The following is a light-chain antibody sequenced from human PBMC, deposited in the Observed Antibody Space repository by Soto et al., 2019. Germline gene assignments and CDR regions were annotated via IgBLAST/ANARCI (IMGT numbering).Light chain of an antibody. Sequence: EIVMTQSPGTLSVSPGERATLSCRASQSVSSNLAWYQQKPGQAPRLLIYGASTRATGIPARFSGSGSETDFTLTISSLQSEDFAVYYCQQFYNCPRTFGQGTKVDIK. J-gene: IGKJ1*01. CDR2: GAS. CDR1: QSVSSN. CDR3: QQFYNCPRT. V-gene: IGKV3-15*01.